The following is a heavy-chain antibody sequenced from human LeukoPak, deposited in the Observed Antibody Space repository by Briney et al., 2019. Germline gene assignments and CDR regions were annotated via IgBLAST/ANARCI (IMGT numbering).Heavy chain of an antibody. V-gene: IGHV4-34*01. J-gene: IGHJ6*04. D-gene: IGHD2-2*01. CDR1: GGSFSGYY. CDR3: ARREWGYAVSV. CDR2: INHSGST. Sequence: TSETLSLTCAVYGGSFSGYYWSWIRQPPGKGLEWIGEINHSGSTNYNPSLKSRVTISVDTSKNQFSLKLSSVTAADTAVFYCARREWGYAVSVWGKGTTVIVSS.